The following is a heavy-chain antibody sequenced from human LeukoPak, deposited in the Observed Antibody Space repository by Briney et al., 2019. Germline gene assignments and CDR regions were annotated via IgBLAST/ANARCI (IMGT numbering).Heavy chain of an antibody. CDR2: IYPGDSDT. J-gene: IGHJ4*02. V-gene: IGHV5-51*01. CDR3: VRLSARLLDH. Sequence: GESLKISCKGSGYSFTSYWIGWVRQMPGKGLEWMGIIYPGDSDTRYSPSFQGQVTISADKSISTAYLQWSSLKASDTATYFCVRLSARLLDHWGQGTRVTVSS. D-gene: IGHD3-3*01. CDR1: GYSFTSYW.